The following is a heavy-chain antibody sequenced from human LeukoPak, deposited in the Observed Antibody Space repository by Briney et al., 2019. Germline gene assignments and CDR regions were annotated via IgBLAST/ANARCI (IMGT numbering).Heavy chain of an antibody. CDR3: ARETVVAANNWFDP. CDR1: GGSISSSSYY. J-gene: IGHJ5*02. V-gene: IGHV4-39*02. CDR2: IYYSGST. D-gene: IGHD2-15*01. Sequence: SETLSLTCTVSGGSISSSSYYWGWIRQPPGKGLEWIGSIYYSGSTYYNPSLKSRVTISVDTSKNQFSLKLSSVTAADTAVYYCARETVVAANNWFDPWGQGALVTVSS.